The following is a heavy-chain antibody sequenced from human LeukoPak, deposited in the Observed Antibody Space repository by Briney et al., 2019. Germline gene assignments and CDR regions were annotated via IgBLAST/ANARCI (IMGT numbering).Heavy chain of an antibody. CDR1: AGIFCNYA. J-gene: IGHJ4*02. V-gene: IGHV1-69*05. D-gene: IGHD1-26*01. CDR3: ARSNQGSGSYYGGPFDY. CDR2: IIPIFGTA. Sequence: SSVKVSCKASAGIFCNYAISWVLQDPGQGLQWRGGIIPIFGTANYAQKFQGRVTITTDESTSTAYMELSSLRSEDTAVYYCARSNQGSGSYYGGPFDYWGQGTLVTVSS.